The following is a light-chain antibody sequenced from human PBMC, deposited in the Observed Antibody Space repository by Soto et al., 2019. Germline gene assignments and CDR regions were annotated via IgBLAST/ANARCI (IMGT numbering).Light chain of an antibody. J-gene: IGLJ3*02. CDR1: SSNIGSNP. CDR3: AAWDNSLNVWV. Sequence: QAVVTQSPSASGTPGQRVTISCSGSSSNIGSNPVTWYQQFPGTAPKLLMYSNNQRPSGVPDRFSGSKSGTSASLAISGLQSEDEADYYCAAWDNSLNVWVFGGGTKVTVL. CDR2: SNN. V-gene: IGLV1-44*01.